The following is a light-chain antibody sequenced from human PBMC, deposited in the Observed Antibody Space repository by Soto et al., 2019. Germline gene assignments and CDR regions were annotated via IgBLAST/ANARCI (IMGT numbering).Light chain of an antibody. V-gene: IGLV2-8*01. J-gene: IGLJ3*02. CDR3: SSYGSNDILV. CDR2: EVT. CDR1: SSDVGSYNY. Sequence: QSTLTQPPSASGSPGQSVTISCTGTSSDVGSYNYVSWYQQYPGTAPKLMIYEVTKRPSGVPDRFSGSKSGNTASLTVSGLPDDDDDYYYCSSYGSNDILVFGGGTKLTVL.